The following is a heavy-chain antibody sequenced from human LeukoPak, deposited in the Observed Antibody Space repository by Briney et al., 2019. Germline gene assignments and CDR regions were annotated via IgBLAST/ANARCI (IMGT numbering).Heavy chain of an antibody. CDR2: INYIGNT. J-gene: IGHJ4*02. CDR1: EGSISHYF. Sequence: PSETLSLTCTVSEGSISHYFWNWIRQPPGKGLEWIGNINYIGNTNYNPSLKTRVTISIDTSKNQFSLTLRSVTTADTALYYCERDWELGYWGQGTRVTVSS. CDR3: ERDWELGY. V-gene: IGHV4-59*01. D-gene: IGHD4-23*01.